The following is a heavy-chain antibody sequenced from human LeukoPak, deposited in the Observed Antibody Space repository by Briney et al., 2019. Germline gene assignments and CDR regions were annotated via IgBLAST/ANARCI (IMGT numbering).Heavy chain of an antibody. J-gene: IGHJ4*02. Sequence: PSETLSLTCTVSGGSISSYYWSWIRQPAGKGLEWIGRIYTSGSTNYNPSLKSRVTMSVDTSKNQFSLKLSSVTAADTAVYYCARERYYDILTGYSQYFDYWGQGTLVTVSS. CDR1: GGSISSYY. CDR2: IYTSGST. V-gene: IGHV4-4*07. CDR3: ARERYYDILTGYSQYFDY. D-gene: IGHD3-9*01.